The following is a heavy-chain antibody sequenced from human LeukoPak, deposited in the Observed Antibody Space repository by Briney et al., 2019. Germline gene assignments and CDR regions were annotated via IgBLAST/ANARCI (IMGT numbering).Heavy chain of an antibody. D-gene: IGHD3-22*01. CDR2: ISGSGGST. CDR1: GFTFNSYA. J-gene: IGHJ4*02. CDR3: AKDLGDYYDSSGYYYV. V-gene: IGHV3-23*01. Sequence: PGGSLRLSCTASGFTFNSYAMSWVRQAPGKGLEWVSGISGSGGSTYYADSVKGRFTISRANSRNTLFLQMNSLRAEDTAVYYCAKDLGDYYDSSGYYYVWGQGTLVTVSS.